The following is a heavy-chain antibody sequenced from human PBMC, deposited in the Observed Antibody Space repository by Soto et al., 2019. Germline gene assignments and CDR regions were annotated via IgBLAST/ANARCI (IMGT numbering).Heavy chain of an antibody. V-gene: IGHV3-23*01. CDR3: AKDAVAYNGEWDWFDL. CDR1: GFTFKNFA. Sequence: EVQLLESGGGLVQPGGSLRLSCVASGFTFKNFAVSWVRQAPGKGMEWVSAIGGSGSSANYADSVKGRFPVSRDDSKSTLELQMSGLRVDDTALYYCAKDAVAYNGEWDWFDLWGQVTLVTVSS. J-gene: IGHJ5*02. D-gene: IGHD3-10*01. CDR2: IGGSGSSA.